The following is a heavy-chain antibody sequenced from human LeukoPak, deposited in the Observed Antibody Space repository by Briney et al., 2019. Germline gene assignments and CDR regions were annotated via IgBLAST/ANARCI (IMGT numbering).Heavy chain of an antibody. CDR3: ARGGGGYDLDRRGEYYYYYMDV. V-gene: IGHV4-61*02. J-gene: IGHJ6*03. D-gene: IGHD5-12*01. CDR2: IYTSGST. CDR1: GGSISSGSYY. Sequence: SETLSLTCTVSGGSISSGSYYWSWIRQPAGKGLEWIGRIYTSGSTNYNPSLKSRVTISVDTSKNQFSLKLSSVTAADTAVYYCARGGGGYDLDRRGEYYYYYMDVWGKGTTVTISS.